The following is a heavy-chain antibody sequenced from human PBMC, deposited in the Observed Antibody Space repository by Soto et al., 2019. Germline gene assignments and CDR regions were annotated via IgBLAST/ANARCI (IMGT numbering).Heavy chain of an antibody. CDR3: AKGSRDGYNSNWFDP. J-gene: IGHJ5*02. D-gene: IGHD5-12*01. CDR1: GFTFRSYS. CDR2: ISYDGSNK. Sequence: QVQLVESGGGVVQPGRSLRLSCAVSGFTFRSYSMHWVRQAPGKGLEWVAVISYDGSNKYYAASVKGRFTISRDNSKNTLYVQMNSLRAEDTAVYYCAKGSRDGYNSNWFDPWGQGTLVTVSS. V-gene: IGHV3-30*18.